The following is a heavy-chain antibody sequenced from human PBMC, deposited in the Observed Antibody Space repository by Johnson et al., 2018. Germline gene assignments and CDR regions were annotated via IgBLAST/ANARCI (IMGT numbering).Heavy chain of an antibody. CDR1: GFTFSSYS. D-gene: IGHD2-2*01. CDR3: AREAWVRGLVGDV. V-gene: IGHV3-48*02. J-gene: IGHJ6*02. CDR2: ISSSSSTI. Sequence: VQLVESGGGLVQPGGSLRLSCAASGFTFSSYSMNWVRQAPGKGLEWVSYISSSSSTIYYAEPVKGRFTISRDNAKNSLYLQRNSLRDGDTAVYYWAREAWVRGLVGDVWGQGTTVTVSS.